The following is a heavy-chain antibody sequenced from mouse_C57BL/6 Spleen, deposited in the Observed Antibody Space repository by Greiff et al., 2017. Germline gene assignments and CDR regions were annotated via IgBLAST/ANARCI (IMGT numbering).Heavy chain of an antibody. Sequence: VQLQPSGPELVKPGASVQIYCKASGYSFTDYNMNWVKQSNGKSLEWIGVINPNYGTTSYNQKLKGKATLTVDQSSSTAYMQLNSLTSEDSAVYYCAREVYYDYLGFAYWGQGTLVTVSA. CDR1: GYSFTDYN. CDR2: INPNYGTT. D-gene: IGHD2-4*01. J-gene: IGHJ3*01. V-gene: IGHV1-39*01. CDR3: AREVYYDYLGFAY.